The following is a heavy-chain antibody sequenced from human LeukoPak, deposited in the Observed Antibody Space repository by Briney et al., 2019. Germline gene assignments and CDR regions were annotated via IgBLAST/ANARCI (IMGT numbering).Heavy chain of an antibody. CDR1: GFTFSSYA. V-gene: IGHV4-34*01. Sequence: PGGSLRLSCAASGFTFSSYAMSWVRQPPGQGLKWFGEVNLQGSSNYHPSLESRVTISVDTSKNQFSLKLSAVTAADTAVYYCARRKRSGCSSTSCLLNWFDPWGQGTLVTVSS. J-gene: IGHJ5*02. CDR3: ARRKRSGCSSTSCLLNWFDP. CDR2: VNLQGSS. D-gene: IGHD2-2*01.